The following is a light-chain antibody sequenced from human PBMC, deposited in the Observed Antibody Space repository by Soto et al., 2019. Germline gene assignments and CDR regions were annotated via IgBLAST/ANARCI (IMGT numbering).Light chain of an antibody. Sequence: QSVLTQPPSVSGAAGQRVTISCTGSSSNIGAGYDVKWYQQLPGTAPKLLIYGNSHRPSGVPDRFSGSKSGTSASLAITGLQAEDEADYYSSLSGWVFGGGTKLTVL. J-gene: IGLJ3*02. CDR1: SSNIGAGYD. V-gene: IGLV1-40*01. CDR3: SLSGWV. CDR2: GNS.